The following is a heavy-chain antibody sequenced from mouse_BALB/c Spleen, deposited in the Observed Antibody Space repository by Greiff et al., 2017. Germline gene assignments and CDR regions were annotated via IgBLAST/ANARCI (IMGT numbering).Heavy chain of an antibody. D-gene: IGHD1-1*01. CDR2: INPSNGRT. Sequence: QVQLQQPGAELVKPGASVKLSCKASGYTFTSYWMHWVKQRPGQGLEWIGEINPSNGRTNYNEKFKSKATLTVDKSSSTAYMQLSSLTSEDSAVYYCARDYGSSWAMDYWGQGTSVTVAS. CDR3: ARDYGSSWAMDY. CDR1: GYTFTSYW. J-gene: IGHJ4*01. V-gene: IGHV1S81*02.